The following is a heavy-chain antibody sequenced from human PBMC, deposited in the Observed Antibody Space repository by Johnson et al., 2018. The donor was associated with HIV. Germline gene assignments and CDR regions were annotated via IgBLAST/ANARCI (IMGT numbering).Heavy chain of an antibody. D-gene: IGHD1-26*01. J-gene: IGHJ3*02. CDR1: GFTFDDYA. CDR2: ISWNSGSI. Sequence: VQLVESGGGLVTPGGSLRLSCAASGFTFDDYAMHWVRQAPGKGLEWVSGISWNSGSIAYADSVKGRFTISRDNAKNSLYLQMNSLRAEDTALYYCTSDRRGSSGAFDIWGQGTMVTVSS. CDR3: TSDRRGSSGAFDI. V-gene: IGHV3-9*01.